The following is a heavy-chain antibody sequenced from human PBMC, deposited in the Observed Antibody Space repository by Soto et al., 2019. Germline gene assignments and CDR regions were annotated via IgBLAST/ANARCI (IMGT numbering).Heavy chain of an antibody. Sequence: SETLSLTCTVSGDSISSGGYYWSWIRQHPGKGLEWIGYIYYSGSTYYNPSLKSRVTISVDTSKNQFSLKLSSVTAADTAVYYCARDNLRGVFDYWGQGTLVTVSS. D-gene: IGHD2-8*01. CDR3: ARDNLRGVFDY. CDR2: IYYSGST. CDR1: GDSISSGGYY. J-gene: IGHJ4*02. V-gene: IGHV4-31*03.